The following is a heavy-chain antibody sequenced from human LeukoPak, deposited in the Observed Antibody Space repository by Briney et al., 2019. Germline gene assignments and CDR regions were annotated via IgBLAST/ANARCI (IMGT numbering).Heavy chain of an antibody. CDR1: GGSISSYY. D-gene: IGHD3-3*01. CDR3: ARTAITIFGVVPYYFDY. Sequence: SETLSLTCTVSGGSISSYYWSWIRQPPGKGLEWIGYMFYSGSTYYNPSLKSRVTISVDTSKNQFSLKLSSVTAADTAVYYCARTAITIFGVVPYYFDYWGQGTLVTVSS. CDR2: MFYSGST. J-gene: IGHJ4*02. V-gene: IGHV4-59*08.